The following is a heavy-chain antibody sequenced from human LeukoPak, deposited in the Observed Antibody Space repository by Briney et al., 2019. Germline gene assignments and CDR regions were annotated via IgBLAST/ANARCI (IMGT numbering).Heavy chain of an antibody. Sequence: GGSLRLSCAPSGFTFSSYGMSWVHQAPGKGLEWVSTLSGSGGNTYFADSVKGRFTISRDNSKNTLYLQMNSLRGEDTAVYYCAKDGGGCHDYWGQGTLVTVSS. J-gene: IGHJ4*02. CDR3: AKDGGGCHDY. D-gene: IGHD2-15*01. CDR1: GFTFSSYG. V-gene: IGHV3-23*01. CDR2: LSGSGGNT.